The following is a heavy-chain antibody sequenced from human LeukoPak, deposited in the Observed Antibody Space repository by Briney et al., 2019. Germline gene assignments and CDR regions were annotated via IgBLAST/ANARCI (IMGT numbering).Heavy chain of an antibody. D-gene: IGHD2-2*01. CDR2: ISSSGSTI. CDR1: GFRFRSYG. J-gene: IGHJ5*02. Sequence: GGTLRLSCAVSGFRFRSYGMSWIRQAPGKGLEWVSYISSSGSTIYYADSVKGRFTISRDNAKNSLYLQMNSLRAEDTAVYYCARDIVVVPLVMGWFDPWGQGTLVTVSS. CDR3: ARDIVVVPLVMGWFDP. V-gene: IGHV3-11*01.